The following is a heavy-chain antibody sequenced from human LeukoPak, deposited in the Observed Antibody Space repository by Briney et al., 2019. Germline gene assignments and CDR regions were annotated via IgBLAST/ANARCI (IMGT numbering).Heavy chain of an antibody. V-gene: IGHV1-18*01. CDR1: GYTFTSYG. Sequence: ASVTVSCKASGYTFTSYGISGVRQAPGQGLEWMGWISAYNGNTNYAQKLQGRVTMTTDTSTSTAYMELRSLRSDDTAVYYCARSALYMVRGVSDYWGQGTLVTVSS. CDR2: ISAYNGNT. J-gene: IGHJ4*02. D-gene: IGHD3-10*01. CDR3: ARSALYMVRGVSDY.